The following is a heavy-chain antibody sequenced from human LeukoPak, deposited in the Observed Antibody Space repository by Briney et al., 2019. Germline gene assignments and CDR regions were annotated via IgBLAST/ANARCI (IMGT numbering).Heavy chain of an antibody. CDR3: AKDHYWSIDY. Sequence: GGSLRLSCAASGFDFSSNWMHWVRHAPGQGLVWVSRIKGDGISTNYADSVKGRFTISRDIAKNMLYLQMNSLRAEDTGVYYCAKDHYWSIDYWGRGTLVTVSS. D-gene: IGHD3-3*01. CDR2: IKGDGIST. V-gene: IGHV3-74*01. J-gene: IGHJ4*02. CDR1: GFDFSSNW.